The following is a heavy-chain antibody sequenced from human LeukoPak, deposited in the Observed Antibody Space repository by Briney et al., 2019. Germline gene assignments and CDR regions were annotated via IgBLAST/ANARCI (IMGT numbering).Heavy chain of an antibody. Sequence: ASVKVSCKASGYTFTSYDINWVRQATGQGLEWMGWMNPNSGNTGYAQKFQGRVTMTRNTSISTAYMELSSLRSEDTAVYYCARGGTISYSSILINTRHLGTYYMDVWGKGTTVTVSS. V-gene: IGHV1-8*01. CDR2: MNPNSGNT. J-gene: IGHJ6*03. CDR3: ARGGTISYSSILINTRHLGTYYMDV. D-gene: IGHD6-13*01. CDR1: GYTFTSYD.